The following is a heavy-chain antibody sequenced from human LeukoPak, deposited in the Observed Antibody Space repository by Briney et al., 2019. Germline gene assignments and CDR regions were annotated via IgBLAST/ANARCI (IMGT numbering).Heavy chain of an antibody. D-gene: IGHD3-22*01. CDR3: AKGTLGQCYDASCYPLDY. CDR1: GFNFSSYA. J-gene: IGHJ4*02. Sequence: GSPRPSFAASGFNFSSYAMAWVRQAPGKEPEWVSVITGGGGDTYEIDSVKGRFTISRDNSKNTLYLKMNSLRVEDTAVYFCAKGTLGQCYDASCYPLDYWGRGTLVTVSS. CDR2: ITGGGGDT. V-gene: IGHV3-23*01.